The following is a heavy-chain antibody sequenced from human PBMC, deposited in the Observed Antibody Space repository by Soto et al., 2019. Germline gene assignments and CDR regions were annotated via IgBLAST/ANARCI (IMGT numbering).Heavy chain of an antibody. CDR3: ARVGSGWVVRYYYYGMDV. Sequence: SDTLSLTCAVYGVSFSGYYWSWIRHPPGKGLEWIGEINHSGSTNYNPSLKSRVTISVDTSKNQFSLKLSSVTAADTAVYYCARVGSGWVVRYYYYGMDVW. CDR1: GVSFSGYY. CDR2: INHSGST. V-gene: IGHV4-34*01. J-gene: IGHJ6*01. D-gene: IGHD6-19*01.